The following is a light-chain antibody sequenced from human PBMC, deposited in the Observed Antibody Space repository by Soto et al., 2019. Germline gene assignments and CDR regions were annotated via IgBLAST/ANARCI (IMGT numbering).Light chain of an antibody. CDR2: AAS. Sequence: IQLVQVSPSVSAPFGDSDTNHCRASQGISSWLAWYQQKPGKAPKLLIYAASSLQSGVPSRFSGSGSGTDFTLTISSLQPEDFATYYCQQANSFPITFGQGTRLEIK. V-gene: IGKV1D-12*01. CDR3: QQANSFPIT. CDR1: QGISSW. J-gene: IGKJ5*01.